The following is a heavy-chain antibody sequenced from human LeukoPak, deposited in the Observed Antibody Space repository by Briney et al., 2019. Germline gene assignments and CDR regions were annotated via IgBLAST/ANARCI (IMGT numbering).Heavy chain of an antibody. CDR3: VAWVEWGIYGSGRPDTFDI. D-gene: IGHD3-10*01. Sequence: PSETLSLTCTVSGGSISSYYWSWIRQPPGKGLEWIGYIYYSGSTNYNPSLKSRVTISVDTSKNQFSLRLTSVTAADTAVYFCVAWVEWGIYGSGRPDTFDIWGQGTMVTVSS. CDR2: IYYSGST. CDR1: GGSISSYY. V-gene: IGHV4-59*01. J-gene: IGHJ3*02.